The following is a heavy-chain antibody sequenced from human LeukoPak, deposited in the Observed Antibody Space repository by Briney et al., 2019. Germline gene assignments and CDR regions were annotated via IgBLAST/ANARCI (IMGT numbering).Heavy chain of an antibody. D-gene: IGHD3-3*01. Sequence: GASVKVSCKASGYTFTSYDINWVRQAPGQGLEWMGGIIPIFGTANYAQKFQGRVTITADESTSTAYMELSSLRSEDTAVYYCARVGITIFGVVRAFDIWGQGTMVTVSS. J-gene: IGHJ3*02. CDR3: ARVGITIFGVVRAFDI. CDR1: GYTFTSYD. V-gene: IGHV1-69*13. CDR2: IIPIFGTA.